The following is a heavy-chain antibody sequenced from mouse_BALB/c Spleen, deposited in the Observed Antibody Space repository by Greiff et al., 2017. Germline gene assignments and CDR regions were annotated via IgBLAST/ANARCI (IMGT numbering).Heavy chain of an antibody. Sequence: QVQLKESGPSLVQPSQSLSITCTVSGFSLTSYGVHWVRQSPGKGLEWLGVIWRGGSTDYNAAFMSRLSITKDNSKSQVFFKMNSLQADDTAIYYCAKTDDGYHYAMDYWGQGTSVTVSS. CDR2: IWRGGST. CDR3: AKTDDGYHYAMDY. V-gene: IGHV2-5-1*01. D-gene: IGHD2-3*01. J-gene: IGHJ4*01. CDR1: GFSLTSYG.